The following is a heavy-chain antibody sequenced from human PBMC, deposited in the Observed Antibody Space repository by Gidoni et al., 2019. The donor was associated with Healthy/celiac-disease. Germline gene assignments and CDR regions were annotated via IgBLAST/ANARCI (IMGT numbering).Heavy chain of an antibody. Sequence: EVQRLESGGGLVQPGGSLRLSCAAPGVPFSSYAMSWVRQAPGKGLEWVSAISGSGGSTYYADSVKGRFTISIDNSKNTLYLQMNSLRAEDTAVYYCAKEGGDYAYFQHWGQGTLVTVSS. CDR2: ISGSGGST. D-gene: IGHD4-17*01. CDR1: GVPFSSYA. CDR3: AKEGGDYAYFQH. V-gene: IGHV3-23*01. J-gene: IGHJ1*01.